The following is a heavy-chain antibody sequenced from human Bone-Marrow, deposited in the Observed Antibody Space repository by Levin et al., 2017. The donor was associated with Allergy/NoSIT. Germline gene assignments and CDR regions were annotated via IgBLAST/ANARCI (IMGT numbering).Heavy chain of an antibody. J-gene: IGHJ4*02. CDR2: ISYNGSHT. V-gene: IGHV3-30*18. D-gene: IGHD1-26*01. CDR1: GFTFSTFA. Sequence: RGESLKISCAASGFTFSTFAMHWVRQAPGKGLEWVAVISYNGSHTFYADSVKGRFTISRDNSKNTVYLHMDSLRPQDTALYYCAKVGEQRAALTHWGQGTVVTVSS. CDR3: AKVGEQRAALTH.